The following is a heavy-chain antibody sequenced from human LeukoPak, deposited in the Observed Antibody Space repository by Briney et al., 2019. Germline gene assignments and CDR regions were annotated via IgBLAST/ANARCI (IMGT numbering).Heavy chain of an antibody. CDR1: GFTFSSYE. CDR3: ARNYRGGDY. CDR2: ISSSGSTI. D-gene: IGHD1-7*01. J-gene: IGHJ4*02. V-gene: IGHV3-48*03. Sequence: GGSLRLSCASSGFTFSSYEMNWVRKAPGRGLEWVSYISSSGSTIYYADSVKGRFTISRDNAKNSLYLQMNSLRAEDTAVYYCARNYRGGDYWGQGTLVTVFS.